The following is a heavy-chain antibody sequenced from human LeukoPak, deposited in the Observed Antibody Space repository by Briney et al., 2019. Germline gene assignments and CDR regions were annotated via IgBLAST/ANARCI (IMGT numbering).Heavy chain of an antibody. J-gene: IGHJ4*02. Sequence: PLETLSLTCTVSGGSISRSTYYWGWIRQPPGKGLEWIGNIDYSGSTYYNPSLKSRVTISVDTSKNQFSLKLSSVTAADTAVYYCARLQPELDYWGQGTLVTVSS. CDR2: IDYSGST. CDR1: GGSISRSTYY. V-gene: IGHV4-39*01. CDR3: ARLQPELDY.